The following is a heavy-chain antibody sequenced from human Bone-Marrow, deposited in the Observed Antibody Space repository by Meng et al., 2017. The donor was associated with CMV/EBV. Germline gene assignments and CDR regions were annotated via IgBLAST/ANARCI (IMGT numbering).Heavy chain of an antibody. V-gene: IGHV3-23*01. CDR2: ISGSGGST. J-gene: IGHJ4*02. CDR3: AREGWFGEFGFDY. D-gene: IGHD3-10*01. Sequence: GESLKISCTASGFTFSSYAMSCVRQAPGKGLEWVSAISGSGGSTYYADSVKGRFTISRDNAKNSLYLQMNSLRAEDTAVYYCAREGWFGEFGFDYWGQGTLVTVSS. CDR1: GFTFSSYA.